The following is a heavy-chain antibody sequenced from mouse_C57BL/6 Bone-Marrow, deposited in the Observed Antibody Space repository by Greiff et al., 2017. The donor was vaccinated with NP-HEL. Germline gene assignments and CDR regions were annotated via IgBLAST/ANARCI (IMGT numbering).Heavy chain of an antibody. V-gene: IGHV3-8*01. Sequence: DVKLQESGPGLAKPSQTLSLTCSVTGYSLTSDYWNWIRKFPGNKLEYMGYISYSGSSYYNPSLNSRISITRDTSKNQYYLQLSSVTTEDTATYYCARSYYGSSNYAIDYWGQGTSVTVSS. J-gene: IGHJ4*01. CDR1: GYSLTSDY. CDR2: ISYSGSS. D-gene: IGHD1-1*01. CDR3: ARSYYGSSNYAIDY.